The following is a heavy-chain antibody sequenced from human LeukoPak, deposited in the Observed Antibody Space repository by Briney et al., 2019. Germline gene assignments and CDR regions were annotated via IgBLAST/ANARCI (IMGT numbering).Heavy chain of an antibody. J-gene: IGHJ6*03. CDR2: ISSSGSTI. V-gene: IGHV3-48*03. D-gene: IGHD4-17*01. CDR3: AKDMTTGHNYCYYYMDV. CDR1: GFTFSSYE. Sequence: GGSLRLSCAASGFTFSSYEMNWVRQAPGKGLEWVSYISSSGSTIYYADSVKGRFTISRDNAKNSLYLQMNSLRAEDTAVYYCAKDMTTGHNYCYYYMDVWGKGTTVTVSS.